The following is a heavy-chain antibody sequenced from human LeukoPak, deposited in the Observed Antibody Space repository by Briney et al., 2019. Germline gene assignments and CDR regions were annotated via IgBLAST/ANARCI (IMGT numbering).Heavy chain of an antibody. J-gene: IGHJ4*02. Sequence: SETLSLTCAVYGGSFSGYYWSWIRQPPGKGLEWIGEINHSGSTNYNPSLKSRVTISVDTSKNQFSLELSSVTAADTAVYYCARGAVAGISFFDYWGQGTLVTVSS. CDR3: ARGAVAGISFFDY. CDR2: INHSGST. CDR1: GGSFSGYY. V-gene: IGHV4-34*01. D-gene: IGHD6-19*01.